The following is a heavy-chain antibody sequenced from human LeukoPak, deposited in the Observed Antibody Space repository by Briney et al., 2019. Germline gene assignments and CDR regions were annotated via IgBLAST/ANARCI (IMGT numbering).Heavy chain of an antibody. J-gene: IGHJ6*03. CDR1: GFTFRNYR. D-gene: IGHD3-3*01. CDR3: ARDQFYDFWSGHFRPSMDV. CDR2: ISSSGSDT. Sequence: GGSLRLSCAASGFTFRNYRMNWVRQAPGKGLGWVSSISSSGSDTYYADSVEGRFTISRDNASNSLFLQMNSLRAEDTAVYYCARDQFYDFWSGHFRPSMDVWGKGTTVTVSS. V-gene: IGHV3-21*01.